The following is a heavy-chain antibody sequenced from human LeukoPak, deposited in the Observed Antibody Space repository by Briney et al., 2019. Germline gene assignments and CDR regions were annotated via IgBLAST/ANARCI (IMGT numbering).Heavy chain of an antibody. Sequence: GGSLRLSCAASGFTFSSYAMSWVRQAPGKGLEWVSAISGSGGSTYYADSVKGRFTISRDNSKNTLYLQMNSLRAEDTAVYYCAKPDGHYYYYYMDVWGKGTTVTVPS. CDR1: GFTFSSYA. CDR3: AKPDGHYYYYYMDV. V-gene: IGHV3-23*01. CDR2: ISGSGGST. J-gene: IGHJ6*03.